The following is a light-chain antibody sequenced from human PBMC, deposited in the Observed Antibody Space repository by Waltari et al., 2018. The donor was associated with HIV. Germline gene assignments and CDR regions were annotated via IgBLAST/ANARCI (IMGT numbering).Light chain of an antibody. J-gene: IGKJ4*01. V-gene: IGKV2-30*01. CDR1: QRLVYSDGDTY. CDR2: KVS. Sequence: PPSLSGAPGQTVTISCRSTQRLVYSDGDTYLSWFQQRPGQSPRRLIYKVSNRDSGVPDRFSGSGSGTDFTLKISRVEAEDVGVYYCMQGTHWPVTFGGGTKVEMK. CDR3: MQGTHWPVT.